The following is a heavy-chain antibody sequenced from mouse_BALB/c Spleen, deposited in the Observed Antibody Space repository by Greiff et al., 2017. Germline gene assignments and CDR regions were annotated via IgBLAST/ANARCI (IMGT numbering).Heavy chain of an antibody. V-gene: IGHV6-6*02. D-gene: IGHD2-14*01. CDR1: GFTFSNYW. J-gene: IGHJ2*01. CDR2: IRLKSNNYAT. CDR3: TVYYRYDENY. Sequence: EVMLVESGGGLVQPGGSMKLSCVASGFTFSNYWMNWVRQSPEKGLEWVAEIRLKSNNYATHYAESVKGRFTISRDDSKSSVYLQMNNLRAEDTGIYYCTVYYRYDENYWGQGTTLTVSS.